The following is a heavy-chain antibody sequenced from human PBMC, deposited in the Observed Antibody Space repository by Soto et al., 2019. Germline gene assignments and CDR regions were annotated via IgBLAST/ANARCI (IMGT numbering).Heavy chain of an antibody. CDR2: IYWDDSK. Sequence: QITLKESGPTLVRPTQTLTLTCAFSGFSLSTSGVGVGWIRQPPGEALEWLAVIYWDDSKHYSPSLRSRLTITKDTSKNQVVLTMTNMDPMDTGTYYCAHKGPEDWPPDYWGQGTLVTVSS. D-gene: IGHD3-9*01. J-gene: IGHJ4*02. CDR1: GFSLSTSGVG. CDR3: AHKGPEDWPPDY. V-gene: IGHV2-5*02.